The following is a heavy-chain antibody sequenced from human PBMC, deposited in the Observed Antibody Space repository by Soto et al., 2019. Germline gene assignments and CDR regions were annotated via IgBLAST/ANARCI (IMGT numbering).Heavy chain of an antibody. CDR1: RFTFSTYS. V-gene: IGHV3-21*01. Sequence: PGGSLRLSCAASRFTFSTYSMNWVRQAPGKGLEWVSSISSSSSYIYYADSVKGRFTISRDNAKNSLHLQMNSLRAEDTAVYYCARAYSSSFFFDYWGQGTLVTVSS. CDR3: ARAYSSSFFFDY. D-gene: IGHD6-6*01. J-gene: IGHJ4*02. CDR2: ISSSSSYI.